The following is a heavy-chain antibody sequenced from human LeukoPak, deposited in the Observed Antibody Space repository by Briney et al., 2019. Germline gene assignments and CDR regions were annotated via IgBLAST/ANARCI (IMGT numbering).Heavy chain of an antibody. J-gene: IGHJ6*03. CDR3: AKGYLNMDV. CDR1: GFTFSNYY. Sequence: GGSLRLSCAASGFTFSNYYVHWVRQPPGKGLVWVSRINSDGRDTTYVDSVKGRFTISRDNAKNTVYLQMNSLRAEDTAVYYCAKGYLNMDVWAKGTTVTLSS. V-gene: IGHV3-74*03. CDR2: INSDGRDT. D-gene: IGHD2-2*02.